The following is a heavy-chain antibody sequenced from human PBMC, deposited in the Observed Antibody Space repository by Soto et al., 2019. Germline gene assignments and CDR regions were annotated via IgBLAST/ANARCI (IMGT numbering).Heavy chain of an antibody. CDR3: ARPMTTVTQRDAFDI. V-gene: IGHV1-18*01. J-gene: IGHJ3*02. CDR2: ISPSNGNT. Sequence: GASVKVSCKASGYTFTSYGISWVRQAPGQGLEWVGWISPSNGNTNYAQNLQGRVTMTTDTSTTTAYMELRSLRSDDTAVYYCARPMTTVTQRDAFDIWGQGTMVTVSS. D-gene: IGHD4-17*01. CDR1: GYTFTSYG.